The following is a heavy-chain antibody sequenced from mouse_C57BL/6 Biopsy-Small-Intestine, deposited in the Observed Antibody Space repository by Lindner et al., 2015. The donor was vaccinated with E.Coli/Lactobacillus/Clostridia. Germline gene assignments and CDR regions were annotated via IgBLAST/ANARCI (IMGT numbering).Heavy chain of an antibody. Sequence: VQLQESGPELVKPGASVKISCKTSGYSFTGYYMNWVKQSPEKSLEWIGEINPSAGGTIHNQKFKSKATMTVDKSSNTAYMELKSLTSEDSAVYYCARSFEHGSSYKAWFAYWGPRDSGHCLC. V-gene: IGHV1-42*01. J-gene: IGHJ3*01. CDR1: GYSFTGYY. CDR3: ARSFEHGSSYKAWFAY. CDR2: INPSAGGT. D-gene: IGHD1-1*01.